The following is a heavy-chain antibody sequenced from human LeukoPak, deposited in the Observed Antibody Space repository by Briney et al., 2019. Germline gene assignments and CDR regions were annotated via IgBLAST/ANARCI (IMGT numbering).Heavy chain of an antibody. CDR2: ISGSGGST. V-gene: IGHV3-23*01. D-gene: IGHD3-22*01. Sequence: GGSLRLSSAASGFTFSSYAMSWVRQAPGKGLEWVSAISGSGGSTYYADSVKGRFTISRDNSKNTLYLQMNSLRAEDTAVYYCAKDLKEYYYDSSGHDYWGQGTLVTVSS. CDR3: AKDLKEYYYDSSGHDY. J-gene: IGHJ4*02. CDR1: GFTFSSYA.